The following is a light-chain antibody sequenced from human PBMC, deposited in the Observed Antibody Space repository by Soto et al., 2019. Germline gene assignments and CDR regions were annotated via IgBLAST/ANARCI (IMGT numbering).Light chain of an antibody. CDR2: HAD. CDR3: QQYGSSGT. CDR1: QSVHNY. J-gene: IGKJ1*01. V-gene: IGKV3-20*01. Sequence: EIVLAPSPATLSLSPVERATLSCRASQSVHNYLAWYQQKPGQAPRLLIYHADKRATGVPARFSGSGSGTDFTLTISRLEPEDFAVYYCQQYGSSGTFGQGTKVDIK.